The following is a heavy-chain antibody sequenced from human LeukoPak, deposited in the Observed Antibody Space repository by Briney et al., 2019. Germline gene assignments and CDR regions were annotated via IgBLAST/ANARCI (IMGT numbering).Heavy chain of an antibody. Sequence: ASVKVSCKASGYTFTSYDINWVRQATGQGLEWMGWMNPNSGNTGYAQKFQGRVTMTRNTSISTAYMELSSLRSEDTAAYYCARVVGSGYDSGSDYWGQGTLVTVSS. V-gene: IGHV1-8*01. D-gene: IGHD5-12*01. CDR3: ARVVGSGYDSGSDY. J-gene: IGHJ4*02. CDR1: GYTFTSYD. CDR2: MNPNSGNT.